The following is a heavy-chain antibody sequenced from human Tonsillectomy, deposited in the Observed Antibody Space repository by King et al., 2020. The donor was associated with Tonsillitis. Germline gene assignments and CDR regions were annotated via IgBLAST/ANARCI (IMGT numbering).Heavy chain of an antibody. CDR3: ARAPSGSYYYYYGMDV. Sequence: QLVQSGAEVKKPGSSVKVSCKASGGTFSSYAISWVRQAPGQGLEWMGGIIPIFGTANYAQKFQGRVTITADESTSTAYMERSSLRSEDTAVYYCARAPSGSYYYYYGMDVWGQGTTVTVSS. CDR1: GGTFSSYA. CDR2: IIPIFGTA. V-gene: IGHV1-69*01. D-gene: IGHD3-10*01. J-gene: IGHJ6*02.